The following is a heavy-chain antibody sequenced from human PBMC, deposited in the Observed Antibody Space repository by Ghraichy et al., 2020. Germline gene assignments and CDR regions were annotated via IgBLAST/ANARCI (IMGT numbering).Heavy chain of an antibody. Sequence: GSLRLSCAASGFTFSSYEMNWVRQAPGKGLEWVSYISSSGSTIYYADSVKGRFTISRDNAKNSLYLQMNSLRAEDTAVYYCARVVVSAFDIWGQGTMVTVSS. CDR3: ARVVVSAFDI. CDR2: ISSSGSTI. V-gene: IGHV3-48*03. CDR1: GFTFSSYE. D-gene: IGHD3-22*01. J-gene: IGHJ3*02.